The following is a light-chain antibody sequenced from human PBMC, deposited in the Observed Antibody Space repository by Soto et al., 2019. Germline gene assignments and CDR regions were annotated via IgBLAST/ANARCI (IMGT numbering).Light chain of an antibody. CDR3: CSYTSSSTLPYV. V-gene: IGLV2-14*01. J-gene: IGLJ1*01. CDR1: SSDVGGYNY. CDR2: EVS. Sequence: QSALTQPASVSGSPGQSITISCTGTSSDVGGYNYVSWYQQHPGKAPKLMIYEVSNRPSGVSNRFSGSKSGNTASLTISGLQAEYEADYYCCSYTSSSTLPYVFGTGTKLTVL.